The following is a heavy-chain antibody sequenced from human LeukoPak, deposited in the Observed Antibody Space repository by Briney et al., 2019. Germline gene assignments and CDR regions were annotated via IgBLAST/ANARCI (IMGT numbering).Heavy chain of an antibody. CDR3: ARTRYYYNSRSYGAPYYFDY. J-gene: IGHJ4*02. CDR2: IYYSGST. D-gene: IGHD3-10*01. CDR1: GGSISSNSYY. V-gene: IGHV4-39*01. Sequence: SETLSLTCAVSGGSISSNSYYWGWIRQPPGKGLEWIGSIYYSGSTYYNPSLKSRVTISVDTSKNQFSLKLSSVTAADTAVYYCARTRYYYNSRSYGAPYYFDYWAREPWSPSPQ.